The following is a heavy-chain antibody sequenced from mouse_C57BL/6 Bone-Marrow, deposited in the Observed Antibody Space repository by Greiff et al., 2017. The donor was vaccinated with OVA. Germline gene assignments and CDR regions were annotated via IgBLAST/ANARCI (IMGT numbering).Heavy chain of an antibody. V-gene: IGHV1-4*01. CDR2: INPSSGYT. CDR3: ARDGYDGYAMDY. D-gene: IGHD2-2*01. CDR1: GYTFTSYT. J-gene: IGHJ4*01. Sequence: QVQLKQSGAELARPGASVKMSCKASGYTFTSYTMHWVKQRPGQGLEWIGYINPSSGYTKYNQKFKDKATLTADKSSSTAYMQLSSLTSEDSAVYYCARDGYDGYAMDYWGQGISVTVSS.